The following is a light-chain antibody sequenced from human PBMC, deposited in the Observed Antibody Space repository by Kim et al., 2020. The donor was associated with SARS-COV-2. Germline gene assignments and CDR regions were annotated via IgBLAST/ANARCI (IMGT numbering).Light chain of an antibody. CDR2: QDD. Sequence: VSPGQTASITCSGDKLGDKYACWYQQKPGQSPVLVMYQDDKRPSGIPERFSGSNSGNTATLTISGTQSMDEGDYYCQAWDSSTSGVFGGGTQLTVL. CDR3: QAWDSSTSGV. V-gene: IGLV3-1*01. CDR1: KLGDKY. J-gene: IGLJ3*02.